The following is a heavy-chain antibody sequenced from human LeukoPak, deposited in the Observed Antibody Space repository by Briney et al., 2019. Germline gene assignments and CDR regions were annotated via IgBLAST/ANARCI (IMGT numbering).Heavy chain of an antibody. Sequence: GGSLRLSCAASGFTFSGYSMTWVRQAPGKGLEWVSLIASNGGNTYYADSVKGRFTNSRDNSKNTLYLQMNSLRAEDTAVYYCAKGTPSRSSGWDRWGQGTLVIVST. CDR3: AKGTPSRSSGWDR. CDR2: IASNGGNT. V-gene: IGHV3-23*01. D-gene: IGHD6-19*01. CDR1: GFTFSGYS. J-gene: IGHJ4*02.